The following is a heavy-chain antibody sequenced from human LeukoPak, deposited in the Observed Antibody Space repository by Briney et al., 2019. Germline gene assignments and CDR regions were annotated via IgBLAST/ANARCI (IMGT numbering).Heavy chain of an antibody. J-gene: IGHJ4*02. D-gene: IGHD1-1*01. CDR2: IYGGVNT. V-gene: IGHV3-66*01. Sequence: PGGSLRLSCAASGFTVSSNYMSWVRQAPGKELEWVSVIYGGVNTVYADSVKGRFTISRDNSKNTLYLQMNSLRAEDTAVYYCAKSPKTGFLFDYWGKGTLVTVSP. CDR1: GFTVSSNY. CDR3: AKSPKTGFLFDY.